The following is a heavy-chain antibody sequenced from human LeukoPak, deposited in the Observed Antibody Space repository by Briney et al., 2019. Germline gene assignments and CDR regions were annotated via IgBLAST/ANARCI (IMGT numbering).Heavy chain of an antibody. J-gene: IGHJ3*01. CDR1: GFTFDDYG. Sequence: GGSLRLSCAASGFTFDDYGMSWVRQAPGKGLEWVSGINWNGGSTGYADSVKGRFTISRDNAKNSLYLQMNSLRAEDTALYHCARFIAAAGTGDDAFDFWGQGTMVTVSS. CDR3: ARFIAAAGTGDDAFDF. V-gene: IGHV3-20*01. D-gene: IGHD6-13*01. CDR2: INWNGGST.